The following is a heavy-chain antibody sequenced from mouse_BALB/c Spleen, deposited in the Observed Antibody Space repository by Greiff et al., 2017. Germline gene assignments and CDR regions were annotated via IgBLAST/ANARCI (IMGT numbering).Heavy chain of an antibody. CDR3: ARGRDYYGEAWFAY. J-gene: IGHJ3*01. Sequence: QVQLKESGAELARPGASVKLSCKASGYTSTSYWMQWVKQRPGQGLEWIGAIYPGDGDIRYTQKFKGKATLTADKSSSTAYMQLSSLASEDSAVYYCARGRDYYGEAWFAYWGQGTLVTVSA. D-gene: IGHD1-1*01. CDR1: GYTSTSYW. V-gene: IGHV1-87*01. CDR2: IYPGDGDI.